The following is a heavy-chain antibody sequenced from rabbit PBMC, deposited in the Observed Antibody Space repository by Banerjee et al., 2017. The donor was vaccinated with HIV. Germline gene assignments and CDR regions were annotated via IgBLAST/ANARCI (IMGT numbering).Heavy chain of an antibody. CDR3: ARDSAYVSSSDYPDWLDL. CDR2: IYTGSWGSP. V-gene: IGHV1S47*01. D-gene: IGHD1-1*01. J-gene: IGHJ5*01. CDR1: GFDFSSNA. Sequence: EESGGDLVKPGASLTLTCTASGFDFSSNAMCWVRQAPGKGLEWIACIYTGSWGSPYYASWVNGRFSISRSTSLNTVTLQMTNLTGADTATYFCARDSAYVSSSDYPDWLDLWGPGTLVT.